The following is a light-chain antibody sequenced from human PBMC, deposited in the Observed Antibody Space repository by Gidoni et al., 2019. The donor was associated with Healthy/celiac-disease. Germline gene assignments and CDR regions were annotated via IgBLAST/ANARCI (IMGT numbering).Light chain of an antibody. CDR3: QQRSNWPRT. V-gene: IGKV3-11*01. CDR1: QSVSSY. Sequence: EIVLTQSPATLSLSPGERATLSCRASQSVSSYLAWYQQKPGQAPRLLIYDASNRATGIPARFIGSGSGTDFTLTIRSLEPEDVAVYYCQQRSNWPRTFGQXTKVEIK. J-gene: IGKJ1*01. CDR2: DAS.